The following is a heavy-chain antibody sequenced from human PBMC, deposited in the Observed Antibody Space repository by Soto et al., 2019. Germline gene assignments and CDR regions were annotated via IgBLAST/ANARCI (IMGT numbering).Heavy chain of an antibody. CDR2: IFYTGSS. Sequence: PSETLSLTCTVSGDSISSGGSYWNWIRQRPGKGLEWIGYIFYTGSSYYTPSLRSRVTMSVDTSKNQFYLRLSSVTAADTAEYYCARKTPVAGTEWGQGTLVTVSS. CDR1: GDSISSGGSY. D-gene: IGHD6-19*01. CDR3: ARKTPVAGTE. J-gene: IGHJ4*02. V-gene: IGHV4-30-4*08.